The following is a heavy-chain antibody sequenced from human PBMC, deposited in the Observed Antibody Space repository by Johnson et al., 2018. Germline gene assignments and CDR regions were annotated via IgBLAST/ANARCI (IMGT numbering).Heavy chain of an antibody. V-gene: IGHV3-73*02. J-gene: IGHJ4*02. CDR3: TSTWGK. CDR1: GFSFSVSD. CDR2: IRNEADSYAT. Sequence: VQLQESGGGLVQPGGSLKLSCATSGFSFSVSDMHWVRQASGKGLEWVARIRNEADSYATVYAASVKGRFIISRDDSKNTLYLQLDSLRTDDSALYYFTSTWGKWGQGTRVTVSS. D-gene: IGHD3-16*01.